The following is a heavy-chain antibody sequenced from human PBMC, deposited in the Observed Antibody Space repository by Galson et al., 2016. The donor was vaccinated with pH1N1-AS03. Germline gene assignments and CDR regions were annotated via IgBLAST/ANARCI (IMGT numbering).Heavy chain of an antibody. Sequence: SLRLSCAASGFTLSGYTMNWVRQAPGKGLEWVSFISSNSIYIYHADSAKGRFTISRDNAKDSMFLQMNRLSVEDTATYYCARYSGSYRTHDAFDIWGQGTVVTVSS. CDR1: GFTLSGYT. CDR3: ARYSGSYRTHDAFDI. D-gene: IGHD1-26*01. V-gene: IGHV3-21*01. CDR2: ISSNSIYI. J-gene: IGHJ3*02.